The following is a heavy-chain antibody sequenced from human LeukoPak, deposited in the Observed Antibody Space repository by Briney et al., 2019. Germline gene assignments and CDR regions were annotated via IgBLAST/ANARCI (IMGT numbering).Heavy chain of an antibody. CDR1: GYTFTGYY. Sequence: ASVKVSCKASGYTFTGYYMHWVRQAPGQGLEWMGWINPNSGGTNYAQKFQGRVTMTRDTSISTAYMELSRLRSGDTAVYYCARDGGSSRNYHYYYMDVWGKGTTVTVS. CDR3: ARDGGSSRNYHYYYMDV. CDR2: INPNSGGT. J-gene: IGHJ6*03. V-gene: IGHV1-2*02. D-gene: IGHD6-13*01.